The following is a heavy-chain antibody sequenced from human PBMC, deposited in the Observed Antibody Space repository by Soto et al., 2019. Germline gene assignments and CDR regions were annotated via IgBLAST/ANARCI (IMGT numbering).Heavy chain of an antibody. CDR3: ARWMTTVTTSYYYYGMDV. D-gene: IGHD4-4*01. CDR1: GGSVSSGSYY. CDR2: IYYSGST. Sequence: SETLSLTCTVSGGSVSSGSYYWSWIRQPPGKGLEWIGYIYYSGSTNYNPSLKSRATISVDTSKNQFSLKLSSVTAADTAVYYCARWMTTVTTSYYYYGMDVWGQGTTVTVSS. V-gene: IGHV4-61*01. J-gene: IGHJ6*02.